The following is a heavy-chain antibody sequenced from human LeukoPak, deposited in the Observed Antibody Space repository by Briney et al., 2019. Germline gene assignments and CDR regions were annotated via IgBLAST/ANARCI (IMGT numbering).Heavy chain of an antibody. D-gene: IGHD2-15*01. Sequence: GGSLRLSCAASGFTFSSYAMSWVRQAPGKGLEWVSAISGSGGSTYYADSVKGRFTISRDNSKNTLYLQTNSLRAEDTAVYYCAKETGACSGGSCYSVLSYFDYWGQGTLVTVSS. CDR3: AKETGACSGGSCYSVLSYFDY. J-gene: IGHJ4*02. CDR2: ISGSGGST. CDR1: GFTFSSYA. V-gene: IGHV3-23*01.